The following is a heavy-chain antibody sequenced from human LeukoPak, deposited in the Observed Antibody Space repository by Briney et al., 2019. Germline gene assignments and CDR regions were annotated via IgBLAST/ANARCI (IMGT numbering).Heavy chain of an antibody. CDR3: TTGYCSRTSCYYFDY. Sequence: GGSLRLSCAASGFTYSDAWMNWVRQAPGKGLEGVGRIKSKTDGGTTDHAAPVKGRFTISRDDSKNTLYLQMNSLKTEDTAVYYCTTGYCSRTSCYYFDYWGQGTLVTVCS. CDR2: IKSKTDGGTT. D-gene: IGHD2-2*01. J-gene: IGHJ4*02. V-gene: IGHV3-15*01. CDR1: GFTYSDAW.